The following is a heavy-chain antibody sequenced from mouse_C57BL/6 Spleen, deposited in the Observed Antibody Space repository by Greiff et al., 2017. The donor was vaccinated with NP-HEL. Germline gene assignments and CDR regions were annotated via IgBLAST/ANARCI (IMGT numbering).Heavy chain of an antibody. CDR3: ARCQGQLRLWYFDV. V-gene: IGHV1-55*01. CDR2: IYPGSGST. CDR1: GYTFTSYW. J-gene: IGHJ1*03. Sequence: QVQLKQPGAELVKPGASVKMSCKASGYTFTSYWITWVKQRPGQGLEWIGDIYPGSGSTNYNEKFKSKATLTVDTSSSTAYMQLSSLTSEDSAVYYCARCQGQLRLWYFDVWGTGTTVTVSS. D-gene: IGHD3-2*02.